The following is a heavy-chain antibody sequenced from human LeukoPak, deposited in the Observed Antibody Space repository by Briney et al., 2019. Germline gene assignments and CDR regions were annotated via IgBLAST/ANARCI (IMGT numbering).Heavy chain of an antibody. CDR3: ARGRFAAGTRWMGY. CDR2: INPNSGGT. V-gene: IGHV1-2*02. Sequence: GASVKVSYKASGYTFTGYYMHWVRQAPGQGLEWMGWINPNSGGTNYAQRFQGRVTMTRDTSISTAYMELSRLRSDDTAVYYCARGRFAAGTRWMGYWGQGTLVTVSS. D-gene: IGHD6-13*01. CDR1: GYTFTGYY. J-gene: IGHJ4*02.